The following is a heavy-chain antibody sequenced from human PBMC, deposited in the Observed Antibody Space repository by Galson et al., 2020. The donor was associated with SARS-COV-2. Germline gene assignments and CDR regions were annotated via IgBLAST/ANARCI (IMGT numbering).Heavy chain of an antibody. CDR1: GDSVSSNSAA. CDR2: TYYRSQWST. CDR3: AGRVAGAGSLHI. V-gene: IGHV6-1*01. J-gene: IGHJ3*02. D-gene: IGHD6-13*01. Sequence: SQTLSLTCAISGDSVSSNSAAWNWIRQSPSRGLEWLGRTYYRSQWSTDYAVTVKSRITINPDTSKNQFSLQLNSVTPEDTAIYYCAGRVAGAGSLHIWGQGTMVIVSS.